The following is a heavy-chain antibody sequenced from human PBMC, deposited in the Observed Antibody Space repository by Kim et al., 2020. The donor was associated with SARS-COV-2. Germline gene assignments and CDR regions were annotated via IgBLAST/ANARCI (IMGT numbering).Heavy chain of an antibody. V-gene: IGHV4-59*08. D-gene: IGHD6-13*01. CDR1: GGSISSYY. CDR2: IYYSGST. Sequence: SETLSLTCTVSGGSISSYYWSWIRQPPGKGLEWIGYIYYSGSTNYNPSLKSRVTISVDTSKNQFSLKLSSVTAADTAVYYCARLRFGYSSSWDFDYWGQGTLVTVSS. CDR3: ARLRFGYSSSWDFDY. J-gene: IGHJ4*02.